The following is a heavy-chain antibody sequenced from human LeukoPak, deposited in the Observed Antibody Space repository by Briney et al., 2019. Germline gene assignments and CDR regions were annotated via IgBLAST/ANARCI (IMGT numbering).Heavy chain of an antibody. CDR3: ARQANWNTAFDI. CDR2: INHSGST. CDR1: GGSFSGYY. D-gene: IGHD1/OR15-1a*01. J-gene: IGHJ3*02. Sequence: SETLSLTCAVYGGSFSGYYWSWIRQPPGKGLEWIGEINHSGSTNYNPSLKSRVTISVDTSKNQFSLKLSSVTAADTAVYYCARQANWNTAFDIWGQGTMVTVSS. V-gene: IGHV4-34*01.